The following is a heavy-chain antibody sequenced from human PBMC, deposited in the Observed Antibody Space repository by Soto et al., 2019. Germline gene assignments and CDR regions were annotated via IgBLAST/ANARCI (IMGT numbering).Heavy chain of an antibody. CDR1: GFTFSSYA. CDR3: AKPLGYCSGGSCYFADF. D-gene: IGHD2-15*01. CDR2: ISGSGGST. Sequence: EVQLLESGGGLVQPGGSLRLSCAASGFTFSSYAMSWVRQAPGKGLEWVSAISGSGGSTYSADSVKVRFTISRYNSKNTLYLKMNSLRAEDTAVYYCAKPLGYCSGGSCYFADFWGQGTLVTVSS. V-gene: IGHV3-23*01. J-gene: IGHJ4*02.